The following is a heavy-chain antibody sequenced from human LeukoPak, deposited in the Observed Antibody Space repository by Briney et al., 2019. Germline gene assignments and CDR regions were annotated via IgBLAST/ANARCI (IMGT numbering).Heavy chain of an antibody. Sequence: SATLSLTCTVSGGSISSHYWSWIRQPPGKGLEWIGYIYYSGSTNYNPSLKSRVTISVDTSKNQFSLKLSSVTAADTAVYYCARDRFLEWLGWFDPWGQGTLVTVSS. D-gene: IGHD3-3*01. CDR3: ARDRFLEWLGWFDP. CDR1: GGSISSHY. CDR2: IYYSGST. V-gene: IGHV4-59*11. J-gene: IGHJ5*02.